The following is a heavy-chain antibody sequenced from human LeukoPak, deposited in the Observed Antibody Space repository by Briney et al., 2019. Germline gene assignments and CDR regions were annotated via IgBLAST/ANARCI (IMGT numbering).Heavy chain of an antibody. Sequence: PSETLSLTCAVYGGSFSGYYWSWIRQPPGKGLEWIGEINHSGSTNYNPSLKSRVTISVDTSKNQFSLKLSSVTAADTAVYYCARGQGYCSGDSCYRPFDPWGQGTLVTVSS. CDR3: ARGQGYCSGDSCYRPFDP. J-gene: IGHJ5*02. CDR1: GGSFSGYY. V-gene: IGHV4-34*01. D-gene: IGHD2-15*01. CDR2: INHSGST.